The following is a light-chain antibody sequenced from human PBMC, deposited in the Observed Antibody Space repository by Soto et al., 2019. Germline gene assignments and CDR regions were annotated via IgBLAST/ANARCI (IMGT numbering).Light chain of an antibody. J-gene: IGKJ4*01. Sequence: EIVLTQSPGTLSLSPGERATLSCRASQFVSVRFLAWYQQKPVQAPRVLIYGASDRATGIPARFSGSGSGTDFPLTISSLEPEDFAVYYCQHRSIWPPSFGGGTKVELK. CDR2: GAS. CDR3: QHRSIWPPS. V-gene: IGKV3-11*01. CDR1: QFVSVRF.